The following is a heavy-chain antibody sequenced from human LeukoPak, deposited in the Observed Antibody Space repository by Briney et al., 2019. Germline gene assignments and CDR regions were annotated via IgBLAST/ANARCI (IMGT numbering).Heavy chain of an antibody. D-gene: IGHD1-14*01. Sequence: SETLSLTCAVYGGSFSGYYWSWIRQPPGKGLEWIGEINHSGSTNYNPSLKSRVTISVDTSKNQFSLKLSSVTAADTAVYYCARHVAGGDYYFDYWGQGTLVTVSS. CDR1: GGSFSGYY. CDR3: ARHVAGGDYYFDY. J-gene: IGHJ4*02. V-gene: IGHV4-34*01. CDR2: INHSGST.